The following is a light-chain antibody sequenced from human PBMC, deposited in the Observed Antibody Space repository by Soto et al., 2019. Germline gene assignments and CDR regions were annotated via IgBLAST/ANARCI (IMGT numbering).Light chain of an antibody. CDR2: SAS. Sequence: DIQMTQSPSTLSASVGDRVTITCRASQNIRSWLAWYQQKQGKAPELLIYSASGLESGVPSRFSGSGSGTEFTLTISSLQPDDFATSYCQEYNGNSGLTFGGGTKVEIK. CDR1: QNIRSW. V-gene: IGKV1-5*03. CDR3: QEYNGNSGLT. J-gene: IGKJ4*01.